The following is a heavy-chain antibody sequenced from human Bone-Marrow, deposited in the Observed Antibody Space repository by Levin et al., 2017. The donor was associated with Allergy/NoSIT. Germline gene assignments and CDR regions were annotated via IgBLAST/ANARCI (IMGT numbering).Heavy chain of an antibody. V-gene: IGHV4-34*01. J-gene: IGHJ4*02. D-gene: IGHD4-23*01. CDR2: INHSGST. Sequence: PSETLSLTCAVYGGSFSGYYWSWIRQPPGKGLEWIGEINHSGSTNYNPSLKSRVTISVDTSKNQFSLKLSSVTAADTAVYYCARVPNIQAGGNSYFDYWGQGTLVTVSS. CDR1: GGSFSGYY. CDR3: ARVPNIQAGGNSYFDY.